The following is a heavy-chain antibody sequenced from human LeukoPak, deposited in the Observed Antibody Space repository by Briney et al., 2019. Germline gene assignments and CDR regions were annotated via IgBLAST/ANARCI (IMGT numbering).Heavy chain of an antibody. CDR2: IYYSGST. D-gene: IGHD5-18*01. J-gene: IGHJ4*02. CDR3: ARVNTAPSVDC. Sequence: SETLSLTCTVSGGSISSNIYYWGWIRQPPGKGLEWIGSIYYSGSTYYNPSLKSRVTISVDTSKNQFSLKLRSVTAADTAIYYCARVNTAPSVDCRGQGTLVIVSS. CDR1: GGSISSNIYY. V-gene: IGHV4-39*01.